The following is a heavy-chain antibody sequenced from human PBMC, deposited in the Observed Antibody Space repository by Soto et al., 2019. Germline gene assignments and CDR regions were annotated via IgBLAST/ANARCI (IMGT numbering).Heavy chain of an antibody. CDR1: ALTSSGIC. D-gene: IGHD2-15*01. Sequence: LACAASALTSSGICMSWVRQSPVKGLERVANIKQDGSEKYYVDSVKGRFTISRDNAKNSLYLQMNSLKTEDTAIYYCARVVVMRIIPSESDIRDQGT. V-gene: IGHV3-7*04. CDR2: IKQDGSEK. J-gene: IGHJ4*03. CDR3: ARVVVMRIIPSESDI.